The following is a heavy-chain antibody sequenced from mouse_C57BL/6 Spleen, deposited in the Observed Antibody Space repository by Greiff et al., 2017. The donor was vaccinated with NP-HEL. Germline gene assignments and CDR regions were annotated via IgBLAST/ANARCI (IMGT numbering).Heavy chain of an antibody. CDR2: IRLKSDNYAT. D-gene: IGHD1-1*01. J-gene: IGHJ2*01. CDR3: TLSTTVVVPYFDY. CDR1: GFTFSNYW. Sequence: EVKLVESGGGLVQPGGSMKLSCVASGFTFSNYWMNWVRQSPEKGLEWVAQIRLKSDNYATHYAESVKGRFTISRDDSKSSVYLQMNNLRAEDTGIYYCTLSTTVVVPYFDYWGQGTTLTVSS. V-gene: IGHV6-3*01.